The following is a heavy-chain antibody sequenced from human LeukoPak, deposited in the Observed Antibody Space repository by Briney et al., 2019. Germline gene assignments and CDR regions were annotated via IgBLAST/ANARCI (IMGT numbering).Heavy chain of an antibody. CDR2: INERGSST. J-gene: IGHJ6*02. D-gene: IGHD3-3*01. V-gene: IGHV3-74*01. CDR3: ASGYDFWSGHPPSQYGMDV. Sequence: GGSLRLSCAASGFTFSNSWLHWVRQAPGKGLVWVSRINERGSSTSYADSVKGRSTISRDNSKNTLYLQLNSLRVEDTAMYYCASGYDFWSGHPPSQYGMDVWGQGTTVTVTS. CDR1: GFTFSNSW.